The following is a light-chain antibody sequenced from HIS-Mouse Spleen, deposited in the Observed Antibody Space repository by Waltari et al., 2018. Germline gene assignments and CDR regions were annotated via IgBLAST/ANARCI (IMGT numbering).Light chain of an antibody. V-gene: IGLV2-14*01. CDR1: SSDVGGYNY. CDR2: EVS. J-gene: IGLJ3*02. CDR3: SSYTSSSSWV. Sequence: QSALNQPASVSGSPGQSITISCTGTSSDVGGYNYVSWYQQHPGKAPKLMIYEVSNRPSGVSNRFSGSKSGNTASLTISGLQAEDEADYYCSSYTSSSSWVFGGGTKLTVL.